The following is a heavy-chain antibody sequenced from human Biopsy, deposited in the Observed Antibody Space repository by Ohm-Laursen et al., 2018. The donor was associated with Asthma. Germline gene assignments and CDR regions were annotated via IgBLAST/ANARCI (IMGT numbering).Heavy chain of an antibody. CDR2: HDHGEGGT. D-gene: IGHD4-17*01. CDR1: GYSLTDLS. CDR3: ASDFPKDYVRYNFQF. V-gene: IGHV1-24*01. J-gene: IGHJ4*02. Sequence: ASVKDSCKISGYSLTDLSMHWVRQAPGQGLEWMGGHDHGEGGTVNARRFQGRVTMTEDTSTDTAYMELSSLSSDDTAVYYCASDFPKDYVRYNFQFWGQGTLVTVSS.